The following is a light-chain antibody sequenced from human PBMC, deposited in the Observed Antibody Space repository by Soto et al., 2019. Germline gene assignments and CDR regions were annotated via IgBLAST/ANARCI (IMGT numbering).Light chain of an antibody. CDR2: EVS. CDR3: RSYAGNNIYV. J-gene: IGLJ1*01. Sequence: QLVLTQPPSASGSPGQSVTISCTGTSSDVGGYWYVSWYQHHPGKAPRLLIYEVSKRPSGVPHRFSGSKSDNTASLTVSGIKAEDEADYYCRSYAGNNIYVFGTGTKLTVL. CDR1: SSDVGGYWY. V-gene: IGLV2-8*01.